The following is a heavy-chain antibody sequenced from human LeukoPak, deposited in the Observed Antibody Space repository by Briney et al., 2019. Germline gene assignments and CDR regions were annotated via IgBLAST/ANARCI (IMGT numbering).Heavy chain of an antibody. CDR1: GFTFSSYW. V-gene: IGHV3-7*01. CDR2: IKQDGSEK. CDR3: ARGAPDLRYCSSTSCYHNWFDP. J-gene: IGHJ5*02. D-gene: IGHD2-2*01. Sequence: GGSLRLSCAASGFTFSSYWMSWVRQAPGKGLEWVANIKQDGSEKYYVDSVKGRFTISRDNAKNSLYLQMNSLRAEDTAVYYCARGAPDLRYCSSTSCYHNWFDPWGQGTLVTVSS.